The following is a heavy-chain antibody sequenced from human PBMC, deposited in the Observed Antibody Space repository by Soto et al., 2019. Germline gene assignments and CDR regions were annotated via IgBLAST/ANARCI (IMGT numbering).Heavy chain of an antibody. CDR1: GYTFTSYD. CDR3: XXXRXDGYDN. D-gene: IGHD5-12*01. CDR2: MNPNSGNT. V-gene: IGHV1-8*01. Sequence: QVQLVQSGAEVKKPGASVKVSCKASGYTFTSYDINWVRQATGQGLEWMGWMNPNSGNTAYAQKVQGRVTMTSNTSISTAYMEXXXXXXXXXXXXXXXXXRXDGYDNWGQGTLVTVSS. J-gene: IGHJ4*02.